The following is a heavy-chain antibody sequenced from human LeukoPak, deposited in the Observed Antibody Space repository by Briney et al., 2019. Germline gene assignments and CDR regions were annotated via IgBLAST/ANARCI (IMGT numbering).Heavy chain of an antibody. J-gene: IGHJ4*02. D-gene: IGHD2-15*01. CDR3: ARARITSKVVVHRIDY. V-gene: IGHV3-30*01. Sequence: GGPLTLSCAASGFTFNHYAMHWVRQAPGKGLEWVAVISFDGSKKNYADSVKGRFTISRDNSTNTLFLQMDSLRAEGTAVYYCARARITSKVVVHRIDYWGQGTLVTVSS. CDR1: GFTFNHYA. CDR2: ISFDGSKK.